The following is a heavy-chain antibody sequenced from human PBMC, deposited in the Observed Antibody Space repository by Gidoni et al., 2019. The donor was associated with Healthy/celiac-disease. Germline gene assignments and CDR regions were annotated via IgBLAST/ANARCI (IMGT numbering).Heavy chain of an antibody. J-gene: IGHJ4*02. D-gene: IGHD2-2*02. CDR3: AGYCSSTSCYIGRVFDY. CDR1: GCSISSSSYY. CDR2: TYYSGST. Sequence: QLQLQESGPGLVKPSETLSLTCTVSGCSISSSSYYWGWIRQPPGKGLEWIGSTYYSGSTYYNPSLKSRVTISVDTSKNQFSLKLSSVTAADTAVYYCAGYCSSTSCYIGRVFDYWGQGTLVTVSS. V-gene: IGHV4-39*01.